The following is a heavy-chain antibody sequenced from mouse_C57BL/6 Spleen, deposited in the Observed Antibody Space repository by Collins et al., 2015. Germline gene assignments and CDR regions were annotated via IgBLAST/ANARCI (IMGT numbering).Heavy chain of an antibody. CDR3: AEYYTSGFAY. J-gene: IGHJ3*01. D-gene: IGHD2-12*01. V-gene: IGHV1-74*01. Sequence: QVQLQQSGAELVKPGASVKVPCKASGYTFTSYWMHWVKQRPGQGLEWIGRIHPSDSDTNCNQKFKAKATLTVDKSSSIVYMQLSSLTSEDSAVYYCAEYYTSGFAYWGQGTLVTVSA. CDR2: IHPSDSDT. CDR1: GYTFTSYW.